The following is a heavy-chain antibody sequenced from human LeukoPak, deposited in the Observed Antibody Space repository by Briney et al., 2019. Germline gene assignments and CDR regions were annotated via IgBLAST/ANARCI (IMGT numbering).Heavy chain of an antibody. CDR1: GGSTSRYY. Sequence: PSETLSLTCTVSGGSTSRYYWSWIRQPPGKGLEWIGYIYYSVSTNYNTSPKSRVTISVDTSKNQFSLTLSSVTAADTAVYYCARTFLGYYFYMDVWGKGTTVTVSS. CDR2: IYYSVST. D-gene: IGHD3-3*02. CDR3: ARTFLGYYFYMDV. J-gene: IGHJ6*03. V-gene: IGHV4-59*01.